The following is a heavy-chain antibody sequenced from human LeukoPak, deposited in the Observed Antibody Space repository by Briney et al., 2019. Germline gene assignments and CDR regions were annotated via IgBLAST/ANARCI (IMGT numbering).Heavy chain of an antibody. Sequence: GGSLRLSCAASEFTFSSYSMNWVRQAPGKGLEWVGFIRSKAYGGTTEYAASVKGRFTISRDDSKSIAYLQMNSLKTEGTAVYYCTRDQTPYYWGQGTLVTVSS. CDR3: TRDQTPYY. J-gene: IGHJ4*02. CDR1: EFTFSSYS. CDR2: IRSKAYGGTT. V-gene: IGHV3-49*04.